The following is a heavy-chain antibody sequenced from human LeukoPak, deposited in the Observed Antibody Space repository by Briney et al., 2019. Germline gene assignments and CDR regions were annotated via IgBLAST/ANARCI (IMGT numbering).Heavy chain of an antibody. CDR1: GFPFSDYY. D-gene: IGHD1-26*01. CDR2: FASSCSTI. Sequence: GGSLRLSCAASGFPFSDYYMRWLRQAPGKALEWLSYFASSCSTIYYAESVKGRFTISRDNAKKSLYLQMNSLRAEDTAVYYCARAKWELQTSHWFDLWGQGTLVTVSS. CDR3: ARAKWELQTSHWFDL. V-gene: IGHV3-11*04. J-gene: IGHJ5*02.